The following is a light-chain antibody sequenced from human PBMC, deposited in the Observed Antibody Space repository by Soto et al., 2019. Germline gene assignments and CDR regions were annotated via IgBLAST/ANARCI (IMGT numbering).Light chain of an antibody. Sequence: QSALTQPASVSGSPGQSITISCTGTSSDVGSYNYVSWYQHHPGKAPKLMIYEVSKRPSGVSNRFSGSKSGNTASLTISGLQAEDEADYYCNSYTASNTLVVFGGGTQLTVL. CDR3: NSYTASNTLVV. CDR1: SSDVGSYNY. CDR2: EVS. J-gene: IGLJ2*01. V-gene: IGLV2-14*01.